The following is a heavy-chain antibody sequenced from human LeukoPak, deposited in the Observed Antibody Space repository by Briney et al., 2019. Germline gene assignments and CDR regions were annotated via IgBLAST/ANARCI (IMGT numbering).Heavy chain of an antibody. V-gene: IGHV3-23*01. D-gene: IGHD1-1*01. CDR3: AKPRAMTTGVGRYFDL. Sequence: GGSLRLSCAASGFTFSSYAMSWVRQAPGKGLEWVSAISGSGGSTYYADSVKGRFTISRDNSKNTLYLQMSSLRAEDTAIYYCAKPRAMTTGVGRYFDLWGRGTLVTVSS. CDR1: GFTFSSYA. CDR2: ISGSGGST. J-gene: IGHJ2*01.